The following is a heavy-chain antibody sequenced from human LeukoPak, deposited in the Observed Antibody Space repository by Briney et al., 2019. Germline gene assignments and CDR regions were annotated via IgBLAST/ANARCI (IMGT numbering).Heavy chain of an antibody. CDR2: ISYDGSNK. D-gene: IGHD2-21*02. CDR1: GFTFSSYG. Sequence: PGGSLRLSCAASGFTFSSYGMHWIRQAPGQGLEWVAVISYDGSNKYYADSVKGRFTISRDNSKNTLYLQMNSLRSDDTAVYYCARVVVTAMGNWFDPWGQGTLVTVSS. J-gene: IGHJ5*02. CDR3: ARVVVTAMGNWFDP. V-gene: IGHV3-30*03.